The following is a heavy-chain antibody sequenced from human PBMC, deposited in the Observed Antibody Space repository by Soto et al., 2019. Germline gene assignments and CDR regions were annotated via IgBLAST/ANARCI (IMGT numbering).Heavy chain of an antibody. D-gene: IGHD6-13*01. CDR1: GFTFSSYA. Sequence: QVQLVESGGGVVQPGRSLRLSCAASGFTFSSYAMHWVRQAPGKGLEWVAVISYDGSNKYYADSVKGRFTISRDNSKNTLYLQMNSLRAEDTAVYYCARGALAAASKAHDYWGQGTLVTVSS. CDR3: ARGALAAASKAHDY. J-gene: IGHJ4*02. V-gene: IGHV3-30-3*01. CDR2: ISYDGSNK.